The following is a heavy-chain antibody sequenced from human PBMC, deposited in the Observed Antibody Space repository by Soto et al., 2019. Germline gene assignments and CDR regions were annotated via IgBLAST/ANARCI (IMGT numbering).Heavy chain of an antibody. CDR2: ISYDGSNK. J-gene: IGHJ6*02. Sequence: QVQLVESGGGVVQPGRSLRLSCAASGFTFSSYAMHWVRQAPGKGLEWVAVISYDGSNKYYADSVKGRFTISRDNSKNTLYLQMNSLRAEDTAVYYCARDSADLIDYGMDVWGQGTTVTVSS. CDR1: GFTFSSYA. V-gene: IGHV3-30-3*01. CDR3: ARDSADLIDYGMDV. D-gene: IGHD3-10*01.